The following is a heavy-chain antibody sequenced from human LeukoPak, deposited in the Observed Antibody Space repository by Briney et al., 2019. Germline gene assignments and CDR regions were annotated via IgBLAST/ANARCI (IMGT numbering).Heavy chain of an antibody. D-gene: IGHD3-3*01. CDR3: AKDKEKRRYDFWSGPTTYFFDY. Sequence: PGGSLRLSCAASGFTFSSYAMSWVRQAPGKGLEWVSAISGSGGSTYYADSVKSRFTISRDNSKNTLYLQMNSLRAEDTAVYYCAKDKEKRRYDFWSGPTTYFFDYWGQGTLVTVSS. CDR1: GFTFSSYA. J-gene: IGHJ4*02. CDR2: ISGSGGST. V-gene: IGHV3-23*01.